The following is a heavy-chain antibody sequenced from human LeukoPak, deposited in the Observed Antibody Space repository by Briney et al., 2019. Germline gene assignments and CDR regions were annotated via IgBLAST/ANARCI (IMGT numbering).Heavy chain of an antibody. CDR3: ARDPGE. CDR2: IYSSGST. D-gene: IGHD7-27*01. Sequence: SETLSLTCTVSGGSISSYYWSWIRQPAGKGLEWIGRIYSSGSTNYNSSLKSRVSMSVDTSKNQFSLRLSSVTAADTAVYFCARDPGEWGRGTLVTVSS. J-gene: IGHJ4*02. CDR1: GGSISSYY. V-gene: IGHV4-4*07.